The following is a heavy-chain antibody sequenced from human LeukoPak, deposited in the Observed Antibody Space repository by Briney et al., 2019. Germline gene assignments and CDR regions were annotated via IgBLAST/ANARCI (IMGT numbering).Heavy chain of an antibody. CDR3: ARRPVTTDFVWFDP. D-gene: IGHD4-17*01. CDR1: GYSFTSYW. V-gene: IGHV5-51*01. CDR2: IYPGDSDT. Sequence: GESLKISCKGSGYSFTSYWIGWVRQMPGKGLEWMGTIYPGDSDTRYSPSFQGRVTISADKSISTAYLQWSSLKASDTAMYYCARRPVTTDFVWFDPWGQGTLVTVSS. J-gene: IGHJ5*02.